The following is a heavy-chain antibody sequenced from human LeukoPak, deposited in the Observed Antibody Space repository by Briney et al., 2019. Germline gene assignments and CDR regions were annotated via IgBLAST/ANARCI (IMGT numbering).Heavy chain of an antibody. V-gene: IGHV6-1*01. CDR1: GDSVSSNNAT. Sequence: SQTLSLTCAISGDSVSSNNATWNWITQSPSRGLEWQGKTYYRSKCYNDYAVTVKSRITINPDTSKNQFSLQLNSVTPEDTAVYYCAREENWNYVFYYFDYWGQGTLVTVSS. CDR2: TYYRSKCYN. J-gene: IGHJ4*02. D-gene: IGHD1-7*01. CDR3: AREENWNYVFYYFDY.